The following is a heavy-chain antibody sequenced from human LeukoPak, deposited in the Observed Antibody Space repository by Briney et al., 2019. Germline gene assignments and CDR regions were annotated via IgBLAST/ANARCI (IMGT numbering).Heavy chain of an antibody. CDR1: GFTFSSYG. D-gene: IGHD5-18*01. J-gene: IGHJ4*02. CDR3: AKGGGYSYGSPLDY. CDR2: IRYDGSNK. V-gene: IGHV3-30*02. Sequence: PGGSLRLSCAASGFTFSSYGMHWVRQAPGKGLEWVAFIRYDGSNKYYADSVKGRFTISRDNSKNTLYLQMNSLRAEDTAVYYCAKGGGYSYGSPLDYWGQGTLVTVSS.